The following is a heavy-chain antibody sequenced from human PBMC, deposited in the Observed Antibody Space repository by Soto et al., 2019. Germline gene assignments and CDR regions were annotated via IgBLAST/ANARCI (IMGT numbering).Heavy chain of an antibody. CDR2: IYYSGST. D-gene: IGHD4-17*01. Sequence: SETLSLTCTVSGGSISSSSYYWGWIRQPPGKGLEWIGSIYYSGSTYYNPSLKSRVTISVDTSKNQFSLKLSSVTAADTAVYYCAREDYGDFYWGQGTLVTVSS. J-gene: IGHJ4*02. V-gene: IGHV4-39*02. CDR1: GGSISSSSYY. CDR3: AREDYGDFY.